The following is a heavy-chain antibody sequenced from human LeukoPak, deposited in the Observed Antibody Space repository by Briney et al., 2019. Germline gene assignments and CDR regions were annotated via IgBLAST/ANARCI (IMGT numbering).Heavy chain of an antibody. CDR3: ARGRMGSGWYPFDY. Sequence: SETLSLTCTVSGGSISNYYWSWIRQPAGKGLEWIGRIYTSGSTNYNPSLESRVTMSVDTSKKQFSLILSSVTAADSAVYYCARGRMGSGWYPFDYWGQGTLVTVSS. D-gene: IGHD6-19*01. V-gene: IGHV4-4*07. J-gene: IGHJ4*02. CDR1: GGSISNYY. CDR2: IYTSGST.